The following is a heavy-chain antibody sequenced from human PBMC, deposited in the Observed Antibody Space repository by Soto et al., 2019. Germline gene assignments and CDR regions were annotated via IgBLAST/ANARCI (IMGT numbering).Heavy chain of an antibody. CDR2: ISNSGST. V-gene: IGHV4-31*03. CDR3: ARAVNSNHVY. CDR1: GASISSGSYY. D-gene: IGHD4-4*01. Sequence: PSETLSLTCTVSGASISSGSYYWSWIRQLPGKGLEWIGYISNSGSTYYNPSLKSRVTISVDTSKNQFSLRVSSVTAADTAVYYCARAVNSNHVYWGQETRVTVSS. J-gene: IGHJ4*02.